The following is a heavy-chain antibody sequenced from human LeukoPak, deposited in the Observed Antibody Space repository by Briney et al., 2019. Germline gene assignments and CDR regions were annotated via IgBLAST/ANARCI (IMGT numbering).Heavy chain of an antibody. J-gene: IGHJ4*02. CDR3: AKLEGRYDFWSGYYGYY. V-gene: IGHV3-23*01. CDR1: GFTFSSSA. CDR2: ISNNGGYT. Sequence: GGSLRLSCAASGFTFSSSAMSWVRQAPGKGLEWVSAISNNGGYTYYADSVQGRFTISRDNSKSTLCLQMNSLRAEDTAVYYCAKLEGRYDFWSGYYGYYWGQGTLVTVSS. D-gene: IGHD3-3*01.